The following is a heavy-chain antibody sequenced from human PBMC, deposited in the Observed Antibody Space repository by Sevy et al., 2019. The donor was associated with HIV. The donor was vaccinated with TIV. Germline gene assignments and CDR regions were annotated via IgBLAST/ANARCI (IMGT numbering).Heavy chain of an antibody. D-gene: IGHD1-26*01. CDR3: AKPAGGSSKRGNYYFDY. J-gene: IGHJ4*02. CDR1: GFTFSSYA. V-gene: IGHV3-23*01. Sequence: GESLKISCAASGFTFSSYAMSWVRQAPGKGLEWVSAISGSGGSTYDEDSVKGRFTISRDNSKNTLYLQMNSLRAEDTAVYYCAKPAGGSSKRGNYYFDYWGQGTLVTVSS. CDR2: ISGSGGST.